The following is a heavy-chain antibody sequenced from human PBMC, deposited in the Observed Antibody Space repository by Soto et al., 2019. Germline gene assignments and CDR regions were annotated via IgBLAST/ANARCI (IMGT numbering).Heavy chain of an antibody. V-gene: IGHV3-23*01. CDR3: AEAGTPNTMIARIDY. J-gene: IGHJ4*02. D-gene: IGHD3-22*01. CDR1: GFTFSSYA. Sequence: GGSLRLSCAASGFTFSSYAMSWVRQAPGTGLEWVSAISGSGGSTYYADSVKGRFTISRDNSKNTLYLQMNSLRAEDTAVYYCAEAGTPNTMIARIDYWGQGTLVTGSS. CDR2: ISGSGGST.